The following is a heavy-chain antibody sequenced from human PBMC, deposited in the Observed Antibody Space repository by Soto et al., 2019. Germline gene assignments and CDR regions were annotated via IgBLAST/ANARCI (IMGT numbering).Heavy chain of an antibody. V-gene: IGHV1-18*01. D-gene: IGHD1-26*01. CDR3: ARGRYLDF. J-gene: IGHJ4*02. Sequence: QVQLVQSGAEVKKPGASVKVSCRASGYTFSSYGISWVRQAPGQGLEWVGWISAYNGYTNDVQKFQGRVTMTKDTSTNTAYMGLRSLRSHDTAIYYCARGRYLDFWGQGTLVTVSS. CDR2: ISAYNGYT. CDR1: GYTFSSYG.